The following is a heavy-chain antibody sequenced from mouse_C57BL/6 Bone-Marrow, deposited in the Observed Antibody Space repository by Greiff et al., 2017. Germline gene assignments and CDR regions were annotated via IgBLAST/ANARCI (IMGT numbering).Heavy chain of an antibody. D-gene: IGHD2-2*01. Sequence: EVKLQESGPGLVKPSQSLSLTCSVTGYSITSGYYWNWIRQFPGNKLEWMGYISYDGSNNYNPSLKNRISITRDTSKNQFFLKLNSVTTEDTATYDCARGRYYGYDGGYYVDYWGQGTTLTVSS. J-gene: IGHJ2*01. V-gene: IGHV3-6*01. CDR2: ISYDGSN. CDR3: ARGRYYGYDGGYYVDY. CDR1: GYSITSGYY.